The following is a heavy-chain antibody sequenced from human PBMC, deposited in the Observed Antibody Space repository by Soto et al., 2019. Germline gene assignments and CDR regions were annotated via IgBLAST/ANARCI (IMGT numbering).Heavy chain of an antibody. J-gene: IGHJ6*02. V-gene: IGHV3-7*03. CDR2: IRHDGSED. CDR1: GFPFNKFW. Sequence: GGSLTLTCAVSGFPFNKFWMSCGRQAPAKGLERFAMIRHDGSEDSYVQSLKGRFTISRDNTKNSFSLQMNGLTAADTAVYYCTKASTGVFVVFGVDDWGQGTPVTVSS. CDR3: TKASTGVFVVFGVDD. D-gene: IGHD3-16*01.